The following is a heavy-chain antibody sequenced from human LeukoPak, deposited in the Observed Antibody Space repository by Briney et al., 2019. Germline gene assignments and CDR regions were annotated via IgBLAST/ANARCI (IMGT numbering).Heavy chain of an antibody. V-gene: IGHV1-2*02. CDR1: GYTFTGYY. CDR3: ASSEAGAGTGTNFQH. Sequence: ASVKVSCKASGYTFTGYYMHWVRQAPGQGLEWMGWINPNSGGTDYAQKFQGRVTMTRDTSISTAYMELSRLRSDDTAVYYCASSEAGAGTGTNFQHWGQGTLVTVSS. J-gene: IGHJ1*01. CDR2: INPNSGGT. D-gene: IGHD6-13*01.